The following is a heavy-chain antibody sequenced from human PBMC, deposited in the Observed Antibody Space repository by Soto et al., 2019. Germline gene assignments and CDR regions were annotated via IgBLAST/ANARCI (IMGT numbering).Heavy chain of an antibody. J-gene: IGHJ4*02. D-gene: IGHD3-22*01. CDR3: ATDSQVIGGVCFDY. CDR2: IIPIFGTA. V-gene: IGHV1-69*01. CDR1: GGTFSSYA. Sequence: QVQLVQSGAEVKKTGSSVKVSCKASGGTFSSYAISWVRQAPGQGLEWMGGIIPIFGTANYAQKFQGRVTITADESTSTAYMELSSMRSEDTGVYYCATDSQVIGGVCFDYWRQGTLVTVSS.